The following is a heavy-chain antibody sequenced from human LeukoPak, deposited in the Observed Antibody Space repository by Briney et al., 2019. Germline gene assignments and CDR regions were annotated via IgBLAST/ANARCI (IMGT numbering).Heavy chain of an antibody. CDR1: GGSISSSSYY. CDR2: IYYSGST. CDR3: ASSEWDSSAFDP. D-gene: IGHD3-22*01. J-gene: IGHJ5*02. V-gene: IGHV4-39*07. Sequence: SETLSLTCTVSGGSISSSSYYWGWIRQPPGKGLEWIGSIYYSGSTYYNPSLKSRVTISVDTSKNQFSLKLSSVTAADTAVYYCASSEWDSSAFDPWGQGTLVTVSS.